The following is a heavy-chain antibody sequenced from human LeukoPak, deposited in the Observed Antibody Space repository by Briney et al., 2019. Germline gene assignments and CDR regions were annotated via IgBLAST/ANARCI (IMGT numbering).Heavy chain of an antibody. V-gene: IGHV4-61*05. CDR3: ARVWGYSSSWLDY. Sequence: SETLSLTCIVSGGSINSNTYYWGWIRQSPGKGLEWIGYIYYSGSTNYNPSLKSRVTISVDTSKNQFSLKLSSVTAADTAVYYCARVWGYSSSWLDYWGQGTLVTVSS. CDR2: IYYSGST. J-gene: IGHJ4*02. CDR1: GGSINSNTYY. D-gene: IGHD6-13*01.